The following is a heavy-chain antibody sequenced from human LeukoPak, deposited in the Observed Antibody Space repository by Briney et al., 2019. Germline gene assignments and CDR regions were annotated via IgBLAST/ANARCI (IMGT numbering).Heavy chain of an antibody. CDR1: GGSFSGYY. CDR2: INHSGST. CDR3: ASRFNRGGDSESWGWFDP. D-gene: IGHD2-21*02. Sequence: SETLSLTGAVSGGSFSGYYWSWIREPPGKGLEWFGQINHSGSTNYNPSLKSRVTISVDTSKNQFSLKLSSVTAADTAVYYCASRFNRGGDSESWGWFDPWGQGTLVTVSS. J-gene: IGHJ5*02. V-gene: IGHV4-34*01.